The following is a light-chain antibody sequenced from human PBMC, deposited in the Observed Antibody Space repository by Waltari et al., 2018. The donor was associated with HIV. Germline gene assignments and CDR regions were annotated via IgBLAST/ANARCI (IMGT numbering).Light chain of an antibody. J-gene: IGKJ5*01. CDR1: QSIANN. Sequence: EIVMTQSPATLSVSPGERATLSCRASQSIANNLAWYQQKLGQAPRLLIYGASTRATDIPARFSGSGSGTEFTLTINNLQSEDFAVYYCQQNHDWPPITFGQGTRLEIK. CDR2: GAS. CDR3: QQNHDWPPIT. V-gene: IGKV3-15*01.